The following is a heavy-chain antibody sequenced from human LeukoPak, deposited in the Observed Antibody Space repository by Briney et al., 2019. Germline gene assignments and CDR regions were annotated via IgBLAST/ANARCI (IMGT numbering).Heavy chain of an antibody. CDR2: IYYSGST. J-gene: IGHJ3*02. D-gene: IGHD3-22*01. CDR1: GGSISSYY. Sequence: PSETLSLTCTVSGGSISSYYWSWIRQPPGKGLEWIGYIYYSGSTNYNPSLKSRVTISVDTSKNQFSLKLSSVTAADTAVYYCARGGSSGYFDIWGQGTMVTVSS. V-gene: IGHV4-59*01. CDR3: ARGGSSGYFDI.